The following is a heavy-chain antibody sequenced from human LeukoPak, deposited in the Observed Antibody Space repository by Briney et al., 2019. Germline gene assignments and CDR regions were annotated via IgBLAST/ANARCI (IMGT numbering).Heavy chain of an antibody. J-gene: IGHJ6*02. Sequence: SETLSLTCTVSGGSISSHYWSWIRQPPGKGLEWIGYIYYSGSTNYNPSLKSRVTISVDTSKNQFSLKLSSVTAADTALYYCAKGIRGPYSIAVAGTMFLSFDYGMDVWGQGTTVTVSS. D-gene: IGHD6-19*01. CDR1: GGSISSHY. V-gene: IGHV4-59*11. CDR3: AKGIRGPYSIAVAGTMFLSFDYGMDV. CDR2: IYYSGST.